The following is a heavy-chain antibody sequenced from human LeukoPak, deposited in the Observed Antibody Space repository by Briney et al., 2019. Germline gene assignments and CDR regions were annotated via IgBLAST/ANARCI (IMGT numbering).Heavy chain of an antibody. CDR2: ISSGAGTSI. Sequence: PGGSLRLSCAASGFSFSTYYMGWIRQAPGKGLEWVSYISSGAGTSIHYADSVRGRFFISRDNDKNSLYLQMNSLGAEDTAIYYCYASAVVASDYWGQGTLVTVSS. D-gene: IGHD6-19*01. J-gene: IGHJ4*02. V-gene: IGHV3-11*01. CDR3: YASAVVASDY. CDR1: GFSFSTYY.